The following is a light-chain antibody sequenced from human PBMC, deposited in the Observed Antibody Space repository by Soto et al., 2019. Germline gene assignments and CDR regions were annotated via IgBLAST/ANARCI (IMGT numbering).Light chain of an antibody. Sequence: DIQLTQSPSFLSASVVDRVTITCRASQGIRKYLVWYQQKPGKVPNLLIYVASTLQSGVPSRFSGSGYGTEFSLTISSLQPEDFATYYCQQDHTYPLTVGGGTTVEIK. CDR3: QQDHTYPLT. CDR1: QGIRKY. CDR2: VAS. V-gene: IGKV1-9*01. J-gene: IGKJ4*01.